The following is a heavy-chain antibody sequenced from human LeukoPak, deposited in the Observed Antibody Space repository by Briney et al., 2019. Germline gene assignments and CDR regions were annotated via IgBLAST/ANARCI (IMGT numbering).Heavy chain of an antibody. Sequence: ASVKVSCKASGGTFSSYAINWVRQAPGQGLEWMGGIIPIFGTANYAQKFQGGVTITTDESTSTAYMELSSLRSEDTAVYYCARYPPRGAFDIWGQGTMVTVSS. J-gene: IGHJ3*02. CDR2: IIPIFGTA. CDR1: GGTFSSYA. CDR3: ARYPPRGAFDI. V-gene: IGHV1-69*05. D-gene: IGHD3-10*01.